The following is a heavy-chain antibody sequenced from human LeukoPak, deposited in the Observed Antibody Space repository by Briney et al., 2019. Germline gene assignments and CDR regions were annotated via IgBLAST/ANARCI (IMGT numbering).Heavy chain of an antibody. J-gene: IGHJ5*02. CDR3: ARLPAAGPWFDP. D-gene: IGHD2-21*01. Sequence: QPGGSLRLSCAASGFTFRSYGRHWVRQAPGKGLEGVAFIRYDGSNKYYADSVKGRFTISRDNSKNTLYLQMNSLRAADTAVYYCARLPAAGPWFDPWGQGTLVTVSS. CDR2: IRYDGSNK. V-gene: IGHV3-30*02. CDR1: GFTFRSYG.